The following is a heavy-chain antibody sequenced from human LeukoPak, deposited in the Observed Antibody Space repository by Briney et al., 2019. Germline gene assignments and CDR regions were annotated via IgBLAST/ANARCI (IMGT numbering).Heavy chain of an antibody. CDR3: ATSQTTSGRYGNAFDI. V-gene: IGHV3-7*01. D-gene: IGHD6-19*01. Sequence: GGSRRLSCAASGFTFSSYWMSWVRQAPGKGREGVANIKQDGIEKYYVDSVKGRFTISRDNAKNSLYLQMNSLRAEDTAVYYCATSQTTSGRYGNAFDIWGQGTVVTVST. CDR2: IKQDGIEK. J-gene: IGHJ3*02. CDR1: GFTFSSYW.